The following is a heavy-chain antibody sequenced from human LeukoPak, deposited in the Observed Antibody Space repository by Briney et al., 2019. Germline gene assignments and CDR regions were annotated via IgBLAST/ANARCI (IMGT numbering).Heavy chain of an antibody. J-gene: IGHJ4*02. Sequence: GGSLRLSCAVSGITLSNYGMSWVRQAPGKGLEWVAGISDSGGGTNYADSVKGRFTISRDNPKNTLYLQMYSLRVEDTAVYFCAKRGVVIRVILVGFHKEAYYFDSWGQGALVTVSS. D-gene: IGHD3-22*01. CDR1: GITLSNYG. V-gene: IGHV3-23*01. CDR3: AKRGVVIRVILVGFHKEAYYFDS. CDR2: ISDSGGGT.